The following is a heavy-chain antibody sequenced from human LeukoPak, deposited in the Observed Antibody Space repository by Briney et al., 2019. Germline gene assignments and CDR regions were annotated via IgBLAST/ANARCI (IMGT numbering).Heavy chain of an antibody. D-gene: IGHD1-1*01. Sequence: GRSLRLSCAASGFTFSSYGMHWVRQAPGKGLEWVAVISYDGGNKYYADSVKGRFTISRDNSKNTLYLQMNSLRAEDTAVYYCAKDSSKVGNDFDYWGQGTLVTVSS. V-gene: IGHV3-30*18. CDR2: ISYDGGNK. CDR3: AKDSSKVGNDFDY. CDR1: GFTFSSYG. J-gene: IGHJ4*02.